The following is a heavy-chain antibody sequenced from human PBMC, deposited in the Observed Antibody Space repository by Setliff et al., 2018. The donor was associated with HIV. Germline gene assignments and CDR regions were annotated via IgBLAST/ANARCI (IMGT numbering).Heavy chain of an antibody. V-gene: IGHV1-46*01. CDR1: GYTFTSYY. J-gene: IGHJ3*02. Sequence: GASVKVSCKASGYTFTSYYMHWVRQAPGQGLEWMGIINPSGGSTSYAQKFQGRVTMTRDTSINTAYVELNSLKSDDTAVYYCARDYLHVFDIWGQGTMVTVSS. CDR2: INPSGGST. CDR3: ARDYLHVFDI.